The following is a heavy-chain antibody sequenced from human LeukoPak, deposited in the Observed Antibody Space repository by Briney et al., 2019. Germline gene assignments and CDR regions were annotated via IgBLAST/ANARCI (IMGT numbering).Heavy chain of an antibody. V-gene: IGHV5-51*01. Sequence: GESLKISCKGSGYSFTSYWIGWVRQMPGKGLEWMGIIYPGDSDTRYSPSFQGQVTISADKSISTAYLQWSSLKASDTAMYYCASPSMTTVHLDYYYGMDVWGQGTTVTVSS. CDR2: IYPGDSDT. D-gene: IGHD4-11*01. J-gene: IGHJ6*02. CDR3: ASPSMTTVHLDYYYGMDV. CDR1: GYSFTSYW.